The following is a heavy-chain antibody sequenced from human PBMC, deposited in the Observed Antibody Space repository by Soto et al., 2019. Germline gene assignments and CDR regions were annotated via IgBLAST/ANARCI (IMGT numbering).Heavy chain of an antibody. D-gene: IGHD2-8*01. Sequence: GSLRLSCAASGFTFSDYYMSWIRQAPGKGLEWVSYISSSSSYTNYADSVKGRFTISRDNAKNSLYLQMNSLRAEDTAVYYCARTPDCTNGVCSAGFDHWGQGTLVTVSS. J-gene: IGHJ4*02. CDR1: GFTFSDYY. CDR2: ISSSSSYT. CDR3: ARTPDCTNGVCSAGFDH. V-gene: IGHV3-11*06.